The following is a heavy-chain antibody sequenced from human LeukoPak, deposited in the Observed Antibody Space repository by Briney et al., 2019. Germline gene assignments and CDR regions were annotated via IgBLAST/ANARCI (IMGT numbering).Heavy chain of an antibody. J-gene: IGHJ4*02. D-gene: IGHD6-19*01. CDR1: GGSVSSGSYY. Sequence: PSETLSLTCTVSGGSVSSGSYYWSWIRQPPGKGLEWIGYIYYSGSTNYTPSLKSRVTISVDTSKNQFSLKLSSVTAADTAVYYCARAIYSSGWYVFDYWGQGTLVTVSS. CDR3: ARAIYSSGWYVFDY. CDR2: IYYSGST. V-gene: IGHV4-61*01.